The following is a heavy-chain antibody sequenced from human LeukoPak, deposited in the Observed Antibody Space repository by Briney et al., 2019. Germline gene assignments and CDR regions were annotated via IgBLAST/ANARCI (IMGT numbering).Heavy chain of an antibody. CDR3: APQRSSSSSYYFDY. J-gene: IGHJ4*02. V-gene: IGHV3-23*01. CDR1: GFTFSSYA. D-gene: IGHD6-6*01. CDR2: ISGSGGST. Sequence: GGSLRLSCAASGFTFSSYAMSWVRQAPGKGLEWVSAISGSGGSTYYADSVKGRFTISRDNSKNTLYLQMNSLRAEDTAVYYCAPQRSSSSSYYFDYWGQGTLVTVSS.